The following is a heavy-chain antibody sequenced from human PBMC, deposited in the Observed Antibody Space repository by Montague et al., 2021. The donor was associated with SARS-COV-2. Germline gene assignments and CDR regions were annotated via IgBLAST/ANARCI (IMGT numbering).Heavy chain of an antibody. CDR3: ARELEIHDFLSGYYIGD. D-gene: IGHD3-3*01. CDR2: TYYRSKWYN. CDR1: GDSVSSNTAA. V-gene: IGHV6-1*01. J-gene: IGHJ4*02. Sequence: CAISGDSVSSNTAAWNWIRQSPSRGLEWLGRTYYRSKWYNDYAVSVKSRIGINADTSKNQFSLNLTSVTAADTALYFCARELEIHDFLSGYYIGDWGQGTLVTVSS.